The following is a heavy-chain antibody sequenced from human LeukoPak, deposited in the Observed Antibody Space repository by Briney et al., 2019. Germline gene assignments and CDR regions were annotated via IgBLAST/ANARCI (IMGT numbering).Heavy chain of an antibody. J-gene: IGHJ3*02. V-gene: IGHV4-30-2*01. CDR3: ARVFTDAFDI. CDR1: GGSISSGGYS. CDR2: IYHSVNI. Sequence: SQTLSLTCAVSGGSISSGGYSWSWIRQPPGKGLEWIGFIYHSVNIYYNPSLRGRVTISVDRSKNQFSLNLSSVTAADTAVYYCARVFTDAFDIWGQGTMVTVSS. D-gene: IGHD2-21*01.